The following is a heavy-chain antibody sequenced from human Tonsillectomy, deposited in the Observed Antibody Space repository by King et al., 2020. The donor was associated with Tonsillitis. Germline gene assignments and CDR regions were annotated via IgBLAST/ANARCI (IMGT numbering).Heavy chain of an antibody. CDR2: ITPNSGAT. D-gene: IGHD4-17*01. J-gene: IGHJ6*02. CDR1: GHIFSDYY. Sequence: VQLVQSGAEVKKPGASVKVSCKASGHIFSDYYIHWVRQAPGQGLEWMGRITPNSGATRYAQKFQGRVTMTTDTSISTAYMEVSRLRSDDTAVYYCAREAITVTDPHGMDVWGQGTTVTVSS. V-gene: IGHV1-2*06. CDR3: AREAITVTDPHGMDV.